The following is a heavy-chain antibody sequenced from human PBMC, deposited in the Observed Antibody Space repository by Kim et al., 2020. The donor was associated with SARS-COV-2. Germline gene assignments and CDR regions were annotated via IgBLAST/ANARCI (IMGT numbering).Heavy chain of an antibody. CDR3: AKARRKITIFGVVLGHYGMDV. CDR2: ISGSGGST. Sequence: GGSLRLSCAASGFTFSSYAMSWFRQAPGKGLEWVSAISGSGGSTYYADSVKGRFTISRDNSKNTLYLQMNSLRAEDTAVYYCAKARRKITIFGVVLGHYGMDVWGQGTTVTVSS. V-gene: IGHV3-23*01. CDR1: GFTFSSYA. D-gene: IGHD3-3*01. J-gene: IGHJ6*02.